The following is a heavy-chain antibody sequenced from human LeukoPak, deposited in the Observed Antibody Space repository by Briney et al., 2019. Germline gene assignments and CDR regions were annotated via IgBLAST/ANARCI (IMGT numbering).Heavy chain of an antibody. D-gene: IGHD3-10*01. CDR3: ARDFAESFGEPSNKGENYAYYGMDA. Sequence: GRSLTLSCAASGFAFSSYSMHWVRQAPGKGLEWVAVISYDGHNKDYADSVKGRFTISRDNSKKTLYLQMNTLRGEDTAVYYCARDFAESFGEPSNKGENYAYYGMDAWGQGTTVTVSS. CDR1: GFAFSSYS. CDR2: ISYDGHNK. J-gene: IGHJ6*02. V-gene: IGHV3-30-3*01.